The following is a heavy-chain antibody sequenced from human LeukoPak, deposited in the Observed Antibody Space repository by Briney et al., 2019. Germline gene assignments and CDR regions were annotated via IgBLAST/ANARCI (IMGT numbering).Heavy chain of an antibody. CDR1: GYTFTGYY. V-gene: IGHV1-2*06. Sequence: ASVKVPCKASGYTFTGYYMHWVRQAPGQGLEWMGRINPNSGGTNYAQKFQGRVTMTRDTSISTAYMELSRLRSDDTAVYYCASYRIAAAGTGAFDIWGQGTMVTVSS. J-gene: IGHJ3*02. D-gene: IGHD6-13*01. CDR3: ASYRIAAAGTGAFDI. CDR2: INPNSGGT.